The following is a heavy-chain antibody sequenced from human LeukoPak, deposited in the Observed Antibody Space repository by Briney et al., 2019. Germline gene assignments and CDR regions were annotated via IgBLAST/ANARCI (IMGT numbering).Heavy chain of an antibody. V-gene: IGHV3-23*01. J-gene: IGHJ4*02. CDR2: IDGSGGNT. Sequence: SLRLSFAASGFTFSRYEMNWVRQAPGKGLEWVSAIDGSGGNTFYADSVKGRFTISRDNSKNTLFLHMNSLRAEDTAVYFCAKDSSVPYGITNWGQGTLVTVS. D-gene: IGHD4-17*01. CDR1: GFTFSRYE. CDR3: AKDSSVPYGITN.